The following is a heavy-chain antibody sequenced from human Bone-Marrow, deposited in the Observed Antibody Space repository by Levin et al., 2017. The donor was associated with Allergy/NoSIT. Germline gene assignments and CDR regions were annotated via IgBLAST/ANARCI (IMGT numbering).Heavy chain of an antibody. Sequence: GESLKISCAASGFTFSSYAMHWVRQAPGKGLEWVAVISYDGSNKYYADSVKGRFTISRDNSKNTLYLQMNSLRAEDTAVYYCARGDCTGGDNGYNWFDPWGQGTLVTVSS. CDR1: GFTFSSYA. V-gene: IGHV3-30-3*01. CDR2: ISYDGSNK. D-gene: IGHD2-8*02. J-gene: IGHJ5*02. CDR3: ARGDCTGGDNGYNWFDP.